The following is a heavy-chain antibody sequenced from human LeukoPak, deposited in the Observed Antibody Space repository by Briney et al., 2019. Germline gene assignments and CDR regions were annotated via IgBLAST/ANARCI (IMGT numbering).Heavy chain of an antibody. CDR1: GFTVSSNY. Sequence: SGGSLRLSCAASGFTVSSNYMSWVRQAPGKGLEWVSVIYSGGSTYYADSVKGRLTISRDNSKNTLYLQMNSLRAEDTAVYYCAKYLDNWFDPWGQGTLVTVSS. CDR2: IYSGGST. D-gene: IGHD2-2*01. CDR3: AKYLDNWFDP. J-gene: IGHJ5*02. V-gene: IGHV3-66*02.